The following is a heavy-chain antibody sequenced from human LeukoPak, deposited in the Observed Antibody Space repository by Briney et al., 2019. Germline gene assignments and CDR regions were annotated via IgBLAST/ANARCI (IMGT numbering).Heavy chain of an antibody. CDR1: GFTFSSYG. Sequence: GGSLRLSCAASGFTFSSYGMHWVRQAPGKGLEWVSVIYSGGSTYYADSVKGRFTISRDNSKNTLYLQMNSLRAEDTAVYYCARHGMGNPYSSGWYLYYGMDVWGQGTTVTVSS. D-gene: IGHD6-19*01. J-gene: IGHJ6*02. V-gene: IGHV3-NL1*01. CDR2: IYSGGST. CDR3: ARHGMGNPYSSGWYLYYGMDV.